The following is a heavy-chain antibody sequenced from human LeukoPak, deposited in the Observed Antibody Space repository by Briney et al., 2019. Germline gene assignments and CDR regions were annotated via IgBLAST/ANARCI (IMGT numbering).Heavy chain of an antibody. V-gene: IGHV4-59*01. CDR1: GGSISSYY. CDR3: ARDCSSTNCYRIFDY. CDR2: IYYSGST. J-gene: IGHJ4*02. Sequence: SETLSLTCTVSGGSISSYYWSWIRQPPGKGLEWIGYIYYSGSTNYNPSLKSRVTISVDTSKNQFSLKLSAVTAADTAVYYCARDCSSTNCYRIFDYWGQGTLVTVSS. D-gene: IGHD2-2*01.